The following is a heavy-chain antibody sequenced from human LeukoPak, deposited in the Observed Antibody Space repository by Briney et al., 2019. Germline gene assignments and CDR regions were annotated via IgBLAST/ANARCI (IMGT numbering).Heavy chain of an antibody. J-gene: IGHJ4*02. Sequence: SETLSLTCAVSGVSFSANYWSWIRQPPGEGPEWIGEINHTGRTNYNPSLKSRVTISVDMSKNQFSLKLSSVTAADTGEYYCSRGRAVFDWGQGTLVTVPS. V-gene: IGHV4-34*01. CDR1: GVSFSANY. CDR2: INHTGRT. CDR3: SRGRAVFD. D-gene: IGHD3-16*01.